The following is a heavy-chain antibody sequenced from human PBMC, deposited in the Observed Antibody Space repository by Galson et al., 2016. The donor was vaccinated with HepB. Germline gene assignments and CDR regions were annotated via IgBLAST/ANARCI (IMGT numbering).Heavy chain of an antibody. D-gene: IGHD3/OR15-3a*01. CDR2: IYYSGKT. J-gene: IGHJ5*02. CDR3: ARLGRTAMISSSNWFDP. Sequence: ETLSLTCTVSGGSISSTSHYWGWIRQPPGKGLEWTGSIYYSGKTTDNSSPKGRFSISVDTSRNQFSLKMRSVTAADTAVYYCARLGRTAMISSSNWFDPWGQGTLVTVSS. V-gene: IGHV4-39*01. CDR1: GGSISSTSHY.